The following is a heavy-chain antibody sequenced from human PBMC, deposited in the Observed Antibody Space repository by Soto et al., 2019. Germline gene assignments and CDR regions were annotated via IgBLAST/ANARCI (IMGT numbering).Heavy chain of an antibody. CDR1: GYTLTELS. J-gene: IGHJ4*02. CDR3: ARPRIAAAGTPSFDY. Sequence: KVSCKVSGYTLTELSMHWVRQMPGKGLEWMGIIYPGDSDTRYSPSFQGQVTISADKSISTAYLQWSSLKASDTAMYYCARPRIAAAGTPSFDYWGQGTLVTVSS. CDR2: IYPGDSDT. D-gene: IGHD6-13*01. V-gene: IGHV5-51*01.